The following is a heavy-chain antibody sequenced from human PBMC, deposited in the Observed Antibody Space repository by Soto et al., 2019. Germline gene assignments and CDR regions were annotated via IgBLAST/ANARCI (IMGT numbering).Heavy chain of an antibody. Sequence: HPGGALRLSCAASGVTFSSYSMNWVRQAPGKGLEWVSYISSSSSTIYYADSVKGRFTISRDNAKNSLYLQMNSLRDEDTAVYYCALSMRGIAAKSYYYYYGMDVWGQGTTVTISS. J-gene: IGHJ6*02. CDR2: ISSSSSTI. CDR3: ALSMRGIAAKSYYYYYGMDV. D-gene: IGHD6-13*01. CDR1: GVTFSSYS. V-gene: IGHV3-48*02.